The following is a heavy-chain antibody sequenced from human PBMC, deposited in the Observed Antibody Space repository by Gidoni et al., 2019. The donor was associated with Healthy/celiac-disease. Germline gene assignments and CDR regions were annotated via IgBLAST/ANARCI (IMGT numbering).Heavy chain of an antibody. V-gene: IGHV3-48*03. D-gene: IGHD2-15*01. CDR2: ISSSGSTI. Sequence: EVQLVESGGGLVQPGGSLRLSCAASGFTFSSYEMNWVRQAPGKGLEWVSYISSSGSTIYYADSVKGRFTISRDNAKNSLYLQMNSLRAEDTAVYYCARVDDVVLRYWGQGTLVTVSS. J-gene: IGHJ4*02. CDR3: ARVDDVVLRY. CDR1: GFTFSSYE.